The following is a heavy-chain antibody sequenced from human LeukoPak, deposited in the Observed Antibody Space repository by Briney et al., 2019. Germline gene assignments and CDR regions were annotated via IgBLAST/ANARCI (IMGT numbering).Heavy chain of an antibody. CDR2: IKEDGSDK. CDR1: GFSFRSFW. D-gene: IGHD3-10*01. V-gene: IGHV3-7*04. Sequence: PGGSLRLSCAASGFSFRSFWMSWVRQAPGKGLEWVASIKEDGSDKYYVESVKGRFTISRENARNSLYLQMSSLRAEDTAVYYCARVLWFGGIYYFDYWGQGTLVTVSS. J-gene: IGHJ4*02. CDR3: ARVLWFGGIYYFDY.